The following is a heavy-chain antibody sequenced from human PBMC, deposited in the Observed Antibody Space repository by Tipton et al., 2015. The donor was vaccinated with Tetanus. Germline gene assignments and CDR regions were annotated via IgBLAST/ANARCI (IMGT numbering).Heavy chain of an antibody. Sequence: TLSLTCGVFGDYLSDYYWTWVRQPPGKGLEWIGEIQRGGSTNYNPSLKSRVTISLGKSKNEISLRPRSVTAADTALYFCARHMAEHDTRYFDLWGQGTKVTVSS. CDR3: ARHMAEHDTRYFDL. CDR2: IQRGGST. V-gene: IGHV4-34*01. CDR1: GDYLSDYY. J-gene: IGHJ3*01. D-gene: IGHD3-16*02.